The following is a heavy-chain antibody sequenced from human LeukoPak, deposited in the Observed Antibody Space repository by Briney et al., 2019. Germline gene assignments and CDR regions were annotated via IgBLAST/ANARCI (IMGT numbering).Heavy chain of an antibody. Sequence: PGGSLRLSCAASGYTFGDYGMSWVRQAPGKGLEWVAVISYDGSNKYYADSVKGRFTISRDNSKNTLYLQMNSLRAEDTAVYYCARDPSRLYGDYVLDYWGQGTLVTVSS. V-gene: IGHV3-30*03. D-gene: IGHD4-17*01. CDR3: ARDPSRLYGDYVLDY. CDR2: ISYDGSNK. J-gene: IGHJ4*02. CDR1: GYTFGDYG.